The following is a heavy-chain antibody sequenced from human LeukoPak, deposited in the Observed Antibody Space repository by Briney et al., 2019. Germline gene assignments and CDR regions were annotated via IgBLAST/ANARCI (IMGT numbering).Heavy chain of an antibody. CDR3: ARIFSAYLYYFDY. D-gene: IGHD2-21*01. CDR1: GFTFSTYA. CDR2: VTSNGRTK. J-gene: IGHJ4*02. V-gene: IGHV3-30*04. Sequence: GGSLRLSCAASGFTFSTYAMYWVRQAPGKGLEWVGLVTSNGRTKYYADSVKGRFTVSRDDSKNTLYLQMNSLGAEDTAVYYCARIFSAYLYYFDYWGQGTLVTVSS.